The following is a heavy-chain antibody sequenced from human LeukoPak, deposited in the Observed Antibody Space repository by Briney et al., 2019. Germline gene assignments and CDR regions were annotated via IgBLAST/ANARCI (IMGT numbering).Heavy chain of an antibody. J-gene: IGHJ4*02. CDR2: INHSGST. D-gene: IGHD3-22*01. Sequence: PSETLSLTCADYGGSFRGYYWSWIRQPPGKGLEWIGEINHSGSTNYNPSLKSRVTISVDTSKNQFSLKLSSVTAADTAVYYRARGRAQTYYYDRGTYDYWGQGTLVTVSS. CDR3: ARGRAQTYYYDRGTYDY. V-gene: IGHV4-34*01. CDR1: GGSFRGYY.